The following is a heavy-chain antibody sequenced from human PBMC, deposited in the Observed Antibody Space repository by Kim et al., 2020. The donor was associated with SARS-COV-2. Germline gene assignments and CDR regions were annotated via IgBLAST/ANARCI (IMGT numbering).Heavy chain of an antibody. V-gene: IGHV1-24*01. J-gene: IGHJ4*02. CDR2: FDPEDGET. CDR1: GYTLTELS. CDR3: ATGLFYGSGSTFDY. Sequence: ASVKVSCKVSGYTLTELSMHWVRQAPGKGLEWMGGFDPEDGETIYAQKFQGRVTMTEDTSTDTAYMELSSLRSEDTAVYYCATGLFYGSGSTFDYWGQGTLVTVSS. D-gene: IGHD3-10*01.